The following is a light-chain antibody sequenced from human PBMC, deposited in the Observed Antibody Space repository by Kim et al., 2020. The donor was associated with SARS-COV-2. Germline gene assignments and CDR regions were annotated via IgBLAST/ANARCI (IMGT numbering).Light chain of an antibody. CDR2: EDD. J-gene: IGLJ2*01. Sequence: NFMLTQPHSVSESPGKTVTISCTGSGGSIASNYVQWFQQRPGSAPTTVIYEDDQRPSGVPDRFSGSIDSSSNSASLTISGLKTEDGADYYCQSYDSNNHVVFGGGTQLTVL. CDR1: GGSIASNY. V-gene: IGLV6-57*02. CDR3: QSYDSNNHVV.